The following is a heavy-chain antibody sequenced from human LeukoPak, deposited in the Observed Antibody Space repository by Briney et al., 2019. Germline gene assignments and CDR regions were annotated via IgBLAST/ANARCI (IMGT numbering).Heavy chain of an antibody. CDR2: MNPDGSQK. Sequence: PGGSLRLSCAASGFTFVSSWMTWVRQAPGRGLEWVAIMNPDGSQKSYVDSVKGRFTISRDNAKNSLYLQMNSLRAADTAVYYCARELNCSSPSCPTKEDYYYYYGMDVWGQGTTVTVSS. J-gene: IGHJ6*02. D-gene: IGHD2-2*01. V-gene: IGHV3-7*01. CDR3: ARELNCSSPSCPTKEDYYYYYGMDV. CDR1: GFTFVSSW.